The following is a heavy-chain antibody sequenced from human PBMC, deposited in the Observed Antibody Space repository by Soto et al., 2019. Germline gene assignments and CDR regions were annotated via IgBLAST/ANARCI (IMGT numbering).Heavy chain of an antibody. CDR1: GFTFSNYW. J-gene: IGHJ3*01. V-gene: IGHV3-74*01. CDR2: IHSDGSST. Sequence: PGGSLRLSCAASGFTFSNYWMHWVRQAPGKGLVWVSRIHSDGSSTFYADSVKGRFTIPRDNAKKMVYLRMNSLRAEDTAVYYCARDNWNTVWGQGTMVTVSS. D-gene: IGHD1-20*01. CDR3: ARDNWNTV.